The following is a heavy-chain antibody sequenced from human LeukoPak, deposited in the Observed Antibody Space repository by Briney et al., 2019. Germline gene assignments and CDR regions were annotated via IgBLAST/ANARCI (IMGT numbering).Heavy chain of an antibody. Sequence: SETLSLTCSVSGGSISTFYWSWIRQPAGKGLKWIGRIYTSGSSNYNPSLKSRVTILGDESKNQFSLKLSSVTAADTAVYYCAREVSPVYYYDSSAYSVFDAFDIWGQGTMLTVSS. CDR3: AREVSPVYYYDSSAYSVFDAFDI. D-gene: IGHD3-22*01. J-gene: IGHJ3*02. CDR2: IYTSGSS. CDR1: GGSISTFY. V-gene: IGHV4-4*07.